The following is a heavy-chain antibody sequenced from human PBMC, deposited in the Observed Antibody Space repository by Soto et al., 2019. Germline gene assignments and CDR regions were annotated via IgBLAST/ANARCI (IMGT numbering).Heavy chain of an antibody. D-gene: IGHD6-19*01. Sequence: GASVKVSCKASGYTFTSYGISWVRQAPGQGLEWMGWISAYDGNTNYAQKLQGRVTMTTDTPTSTAYMELRSLRSDDTAVYYCARDGIAVAGPGYYYYGMDVWGQGTTVTAP. CDR2: ISAYDGNT. V-gene: IGHV1-18*04. CDR1: GYTFTSYG. J-gene: IGHJ6*02. CDR3: ARDGIAVAGPGYYYYGMDV.